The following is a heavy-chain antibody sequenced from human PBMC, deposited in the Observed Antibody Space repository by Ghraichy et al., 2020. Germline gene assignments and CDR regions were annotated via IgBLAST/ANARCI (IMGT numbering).Heavy chain of an antibody. Sequence: SQTLSLTCTVSGGSISSGGYYWSWIRQPAGKGLEWIGRIYTTGTTNYNPSLKSRLTISVDTPKNQFSLKMNSVTAADTAVYYCAGVARYYYYAMDVWGQGTTVTVSS. V-gene: IGHV4-61*02. CDR3: AGVARYYYYAMDV. CDR2: IYTTGTT. CDR1: GGSISSGGYY. J-gene: IGHJ6*02.